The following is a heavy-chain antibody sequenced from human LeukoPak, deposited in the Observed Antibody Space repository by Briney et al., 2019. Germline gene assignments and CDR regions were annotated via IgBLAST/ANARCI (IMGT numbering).Heavy chain of an antibody. D-gene: IGHD6-19*01. CDR1: GGSISSSSYY. CDR3: ARTSSVAGTWEFHFDY. J-gene: IGHJ4*02. V-gene: IGHV4-39*07. Sequence: SETLSLTCTVSGGSISSSSYYWGWIRQPPGKGLEWIGSIYYSGSTYYNPSLKSRVTVSVDTSKNQFSLKLSSVTAADTAVYYCARTSSVAGTWEFHFDYWGQGTLVTVSS. CDR2: IYYSGST.